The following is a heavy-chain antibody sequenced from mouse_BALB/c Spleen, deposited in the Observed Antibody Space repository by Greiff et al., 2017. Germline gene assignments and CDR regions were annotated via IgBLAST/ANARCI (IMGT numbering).Heavy chain of an antibody. CDR1: GYTFTSYW. V-gene: IGHV1-69*02. Sequence: VQLQQPGAELVRPGASVKLSCKASGYTFTSYWINWVKQRPGQGLEWIGNIYPSDSYTNYNQKFKDKATLTVDKSSSTAYMQLSSPTSEDSAVYYCTRGVLYYAMDYWGQGTSVTVSS. D-gene: IGHD6-2*01. J-gene: IGHJ4*01. CDR3: TRGVLYYAMDY. CDR2: IYPSDSYT.